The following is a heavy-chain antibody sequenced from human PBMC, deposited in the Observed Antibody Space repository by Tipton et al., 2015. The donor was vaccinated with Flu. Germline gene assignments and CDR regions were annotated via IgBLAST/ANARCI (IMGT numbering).Heavy chain of an antibody. D-gene: IGHD3-3*01. Sequence: LRLSCAVYGGSFSGYYWSWIRQPPGKGLEWIGEINHSGSTNYNPSLKSRVTISVDTSKNQFSLKLSSVTAADTAVYYCARRRRGWPTIFGVVADLDYWGQGTLVTVSS. J-gene: IGHJ4*02. CDR2: INHSGST. V-gene: IGHV4-34*01. CDR3: ARRRRGWPTIFGVVADLDY. CDR1: GGSFSGYY.